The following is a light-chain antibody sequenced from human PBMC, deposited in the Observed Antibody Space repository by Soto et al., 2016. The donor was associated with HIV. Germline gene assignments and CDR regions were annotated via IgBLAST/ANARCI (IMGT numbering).Light chain of an antibody. CDR1: ALPKQY. V-gene: IGLV3-25*03. Sequence: SYELTQPPSVSVSPGQTARITCSGDALPKQYAYWYQQKAGQAPVLVIYKDNERPSGIPERFSGSSSGTTVTLTISGVQAEDEADYYCQSADSSGTYEGVFGGG. J-gene: IGLJ2*01. CDR2: KDN. CDR3: QSADSSGTYEGV.